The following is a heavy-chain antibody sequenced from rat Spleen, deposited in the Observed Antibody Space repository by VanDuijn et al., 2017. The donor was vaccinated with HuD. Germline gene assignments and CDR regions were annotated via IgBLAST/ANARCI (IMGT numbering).Heavy chain of an antibody. V-gene: IGHV2-13*01. CDR3: TTATEGPYVLDA. CDR1: GFSLSNYG. Sequence: QVQLKESGPGLVQPSQTLSLTCTVSGFSLSNYGVFWVRQPPGRGLEWMGVIWGNGNTNYNSVLKSRLSISRDTSKNQVFLKVNSLQTDDTGTYYCTTATEGPYVLDAWGQGASVTVSS. D-gene: IGHD1-11*01. J-gene: IGHJ4*01. CDR2: IWGNGNT.